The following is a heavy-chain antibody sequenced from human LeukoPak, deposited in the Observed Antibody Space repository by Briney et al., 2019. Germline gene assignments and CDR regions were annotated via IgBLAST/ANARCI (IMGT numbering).Heavy chain of an antibody. CDR1: GGSISSYY. J-gene: IGHJ3*02. CDR2: IYYSGST. CDR3: ARSSYYYGADALDI. D-gene: IGHD3-10*01. Sequence: KPSETLSLTCTVSGGSISSYYWSWIRQPPGKGLEWIGYIYYSGSTDYNPSLKSRVTISIDTSKNQFSLKLSSVTAADTAVYYCARSSYYYGADALDIWGQGTMVTVSS. V-gene: IGHV4-59*01.